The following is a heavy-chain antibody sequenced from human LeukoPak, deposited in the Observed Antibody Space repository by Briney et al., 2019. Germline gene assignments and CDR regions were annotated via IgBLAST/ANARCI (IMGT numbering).Heavy chain of an antibody. CDR2: IYYSGST. CDR1: GGSISSYI. V-gene: IGHV4-59*01. J-gene: IGHJ4*02. D-gene: IGHD4-17*01. CDR3: ARGPHGDSAGHQY. Sequence: PSETFSVTCTVSGGSISSYIRSWIRQPPGKGLEWIGYIYYSGSTNYNPSPKSRVTISVDTSKNQFSLKLSSVTAADTAVYYCARGPHGDSAGHQYWGQGNLVTVSS.